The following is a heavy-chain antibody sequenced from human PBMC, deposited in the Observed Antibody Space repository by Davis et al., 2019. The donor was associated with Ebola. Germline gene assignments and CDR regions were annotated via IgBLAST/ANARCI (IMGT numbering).Heavy chain of an antibody. V-gene: IGHV1-46*01. J-gene: IGHJ4*02. D-gene: IGHD6-6*01. CDR3: ARDAEDYSSSFLAY. CDR1: GYTFTNYY. Sequence: ASVKVSCKASGYTFTNYYMHWVRQAPGQGLEWMGMINPNDGRTIYAQKFQGRVTVSRDTSTTTVYMDLSSLRSEDTAVYYCARDAEDYSSSFLAYWGQGTLVTVSS. CDR2: INPNDGRT.